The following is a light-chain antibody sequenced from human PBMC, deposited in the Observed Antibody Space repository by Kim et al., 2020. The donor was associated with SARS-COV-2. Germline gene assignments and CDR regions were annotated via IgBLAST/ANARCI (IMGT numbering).Light chain of an antibody. CDR3: QQYNNWRWT. CDR1: QRVSSN. J-gene: IGKJ1*01. Sequence: VSPAEIATLPCRASQRVSSNLAWYQQIPGQSPRLLIYGASTRATGIPARFSGSGSGTEFTLTISSLQSEDFAVYYCQQYNNWRWTFGQGTKVDIK. V-gene: IGKV3-15*01. CDR2: GAS.